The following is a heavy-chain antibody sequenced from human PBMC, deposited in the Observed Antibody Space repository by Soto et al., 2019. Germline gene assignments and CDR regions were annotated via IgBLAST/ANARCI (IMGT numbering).Heavy chain of an antibody. D-gene: IGHD2-2*01. V-gene: IGHV3-30-3*01. CDR3: AGGEANIKVVPAAMGGYYGMHV. J-gene: IGHJ6*02. Sequence: PGGSLRLSCAASGFTFSSYAMHWVRQAPGKGLEWVSVISCDGSNKYYADSVKGRFTISRDNSKNTLYLQMNSLRAEDTAVYYCAGGEANIKVVPAAMGGYYGMHVWGQGTTVTVSS. CDR2: ISCDGSNK. CDR1: GFTFSSYA.